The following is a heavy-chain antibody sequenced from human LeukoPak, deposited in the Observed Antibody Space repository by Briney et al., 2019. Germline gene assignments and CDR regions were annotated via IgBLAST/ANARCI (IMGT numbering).Heavy chain of an antibody. Sequence: GGSLRLSYAASEFTFSNYWMTWVRHAPGKGLEWVANIKHDGSEKYYVDSVKGRFTISRDNTKNSLYLQMNSLRAEDTALYFCAKGGYTSSWFWVYWGQGTLVTVSS. CDR1: EFTFSNYW. D-gene: IGHD6-13*01. V-gene: IGHV3-7*01. CDR2: IKHDGSEK. CDR3: AKGGYTSSWFWVY. J-gene: IGHJ4*02.